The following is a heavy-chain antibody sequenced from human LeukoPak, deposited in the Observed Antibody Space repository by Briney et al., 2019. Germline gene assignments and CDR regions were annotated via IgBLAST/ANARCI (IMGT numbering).Heavy chain of an antibody. D-gene: IGHD4-23*01. CDR1: GYSFTRYW. V-gene: IGHV5-51*01. J-gene: IGHJ5*02. CDR2: IYPADSDT. CDR3: ASLTPPGPA. Sequence: GESLKISSTGSGYSFTRYWIGWVRQMPGKGMEWMGIIYPADSDTRYSPSFQGQVTISSDKSITTAYLQWSSLKASDTAMYYCASLTPPGPAWGQGTLVTVSS.